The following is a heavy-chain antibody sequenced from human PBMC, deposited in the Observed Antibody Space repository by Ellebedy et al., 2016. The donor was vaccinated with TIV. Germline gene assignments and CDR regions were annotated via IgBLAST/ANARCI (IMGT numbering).Heavy chain of an antibody. CDR2: IEPDGSEK. J-gene: IGHJ4*02. V-gene: IGHV3-7*01. CDR3: AVLAAAVRFDF. CDR1: GLTFDIYR. Sequence: GGSLRLSXTASGLTFDIYRMSWVRQAPGKGLEWVANIEPDGSEKSYAKFVEGRFAISRDNAKSSVFLQMRSLRLEDTAVYYCAVLAAAVRFDFWGQGSPVTVSS. D-gene: IGHD6-25*01.